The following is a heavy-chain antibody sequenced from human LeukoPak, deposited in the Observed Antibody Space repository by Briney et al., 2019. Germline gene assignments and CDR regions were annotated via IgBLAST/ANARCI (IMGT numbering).Heavy chain of an antibody. CDR1: GFTFSSYG. J-gene: IGHJ5*02. V-gene: IGHV3-30*02. CDR3: AKDPLRYSSSSWFDP. CDR2: IRYDGSNK. D-gene: IGHD6-6*01. Sequence: GGSLRLSCAASGFTFSSYGMHWVRQAPGKGLEWVAFIRYDGSNKYYADSVKGRFTISRDNCKNTLYLQMNSLRAEDTAVYYCAKDPLRYSSSSWFDPWGQGTLVTVSS.